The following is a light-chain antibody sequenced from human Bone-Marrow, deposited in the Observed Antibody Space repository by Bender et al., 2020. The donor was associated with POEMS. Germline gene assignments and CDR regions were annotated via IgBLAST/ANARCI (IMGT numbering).Light chain of an antibody. CDR1: KLGENY. Sequence: SYELTQPPSVSVSPGQTATITCSGDKLGENYASWYQQRPGQSPTLVIYQDKKRPSDIPERFSGSSSGNTATLTISGTQALDEADYYCQAWDRSTGVFGGGTKLTVL. CDR3: QAWDRSTGV. V-gene: IGLV3-1*01. CDR2: QDK. J-gene: IGLJ3*02.